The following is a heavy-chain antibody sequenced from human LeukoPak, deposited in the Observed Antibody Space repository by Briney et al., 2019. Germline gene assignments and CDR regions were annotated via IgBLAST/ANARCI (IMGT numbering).Heavy chain of an antibody. CDR2: ISGSGGST. Sequence: PGGSLRLSCAASGFTFSSYAMSWVRQAPGKGLEWVSAISGSGGSTYYADSVKGRFTISRDNSKNTLYLQMNSLRAGDTAVYYCARVDYSSSSSGLHDYWGQGTLVTVSS. CDR3: ARVDYSSSSSGLHDY. V-gene: IGHV3-23*01. CDR1: GFTFSSYA. D-gene: IGHD6-6*01. J-gene: IGHJ4*02.